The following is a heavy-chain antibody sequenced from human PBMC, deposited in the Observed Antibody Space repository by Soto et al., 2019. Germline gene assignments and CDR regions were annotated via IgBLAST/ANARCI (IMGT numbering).Heavy chain of an antibody. D-gene: IGHD3-10*01. V-gene: IGHV3-23*01. CDR1: GVTFSGYA. CDR2: ISGSGGST. CDR3: AKDLDYYGSGSYYTSYGMDV. J-gene: IGHJ6*02. Sequence: PGGFLRLSCAASGVTFSGYAMSWVRQAPGKGLEWVSAISGSGGSTYYADSVKGRFTISRDNSKNTLYLQMNSLRAEDTAVYYCAKDLDYYGSGSYYTSYGMDVWGQGTTVTVSS.